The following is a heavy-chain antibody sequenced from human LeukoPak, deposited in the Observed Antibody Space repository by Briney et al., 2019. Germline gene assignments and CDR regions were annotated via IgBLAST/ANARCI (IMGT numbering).Heavy chain of an antibody. D-gene: IGHD6-6*01. CDR1: GGSISSGDYY. CDR3: ARAPPLGGSSSVFGAFDY. V-gene: IGHV4-30-4*08. J-gene: IGHJ4*02. Sequence: SETLSLTCTVSGGSISSGDYYWSWIRQPPGKGLEGIGYIYYSGSTYYNPSLKSRVTISVDTSKNPFSLTLSPVTAADTAVYSCARAPPLGGSSSVFGAFDYWGQGTLVTVSS. CDR2: IYYSGST.